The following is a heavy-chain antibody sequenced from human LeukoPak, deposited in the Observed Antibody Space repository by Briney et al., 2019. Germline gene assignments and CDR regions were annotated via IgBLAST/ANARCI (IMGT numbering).Heavy chain of an antibody. CDR2: IIPIFGTA. V-gene: IGHV1-69*15. Sequence: ASVTVSFTASGGTFSIYAISWVRQAPGQGLEWMGRIIPIFGTANYAQKFQGRVTITADESTSTAYMELSSLRSEDTAVYYCAGDFSLYGYYFDYWGQGTLVTVSS. CDR3: AGDFSLYGYYFDY. CDR1: GGTFSIYA. J-gene: IGHJ4*02. D-gene: IGHD3-10*01.